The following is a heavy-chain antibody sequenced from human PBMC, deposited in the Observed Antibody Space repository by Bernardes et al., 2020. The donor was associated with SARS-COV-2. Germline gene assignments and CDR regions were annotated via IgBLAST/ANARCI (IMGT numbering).Heavy chain of an antibody. D-gene: IGHD2-2*03. CDR1: GFSFSDNA. Sequence: GGSLRLSCAASGFSFSDNAMSWVRQAPGKGLEWVSAISGSGGRTYYGDSVKGRFTISRDNSKNTLFLQMNSLRAEDTAVYYCATLDIVVVPAAYDYWGQGTLVTVSP. J-gene: IGHJ4*02. CDR3: ATLDIVVVPAAYDY. V-gene: IGHV3-23*01. CDR2: ISGSGGRT.